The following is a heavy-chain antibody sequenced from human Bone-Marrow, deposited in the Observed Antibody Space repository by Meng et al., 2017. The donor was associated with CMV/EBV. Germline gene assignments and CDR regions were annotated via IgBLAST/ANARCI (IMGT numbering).Heavy chain of an antibody. CDR3: ARGHGNYFDY. CDR2: SIPIFGTA. CDR1: GGHFSSYA. D-gene: IGHD4-17*01. V-gene: IGHV1-69*01. J-gene: IGHJ4*02. Sequence: QGQVVESGAGVKKPGSWVEVSCKASGGHFSSYAIRWVRQAPGQGLEWMGGSIPIFGTANYEQKFQRRVTITADESTSTAYIELSSLRSEYTAVYYCARGHGNYFDYWGQGTLVTVSS.